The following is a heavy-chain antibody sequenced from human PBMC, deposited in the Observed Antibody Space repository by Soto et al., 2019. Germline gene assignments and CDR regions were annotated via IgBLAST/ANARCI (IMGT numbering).Heavy chain of an antibody. Sequence: GSQRLSCAASGFTFSSYALHWVRQAPGKGLEWVAVISYDGSNKYYADSVKGRFTISRDNSKNTLYLQMNSLRAEDTAVYYCATTTVTTGAVDPWGQGTLVTVSS. V-gene: IGHV3-30-3*01. D-gene: IGHD4-17*01. CDR2: ISYDGSNK. CDR1: GFTFSSYA. CDR3: ATTTVTTGAVDP. J-gene: IGHJ5*02.